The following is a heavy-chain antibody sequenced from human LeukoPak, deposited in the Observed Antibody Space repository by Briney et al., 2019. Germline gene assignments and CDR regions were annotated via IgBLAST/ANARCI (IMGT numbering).Heavy chain of an antibody. J-gene: IGHJ4*02. D-gene: IGHD3-10*01. Sequence: PGRSLRLSCAASGFTFDDYAMHWVRQAPGKGLEWVSGISWNSGSIGYADSVKGRFTISRDNAKNSLYLQMNSLRAEDTAVYYCAKDRAGYYYGSGGLDYWGQGTLVTVSS. CDR2: ISWNSGSI. CDR1: GFTFDDYA. CDR3: AKDRAGYYYGSGGLDY. V-gene: IGHV3-9*01.